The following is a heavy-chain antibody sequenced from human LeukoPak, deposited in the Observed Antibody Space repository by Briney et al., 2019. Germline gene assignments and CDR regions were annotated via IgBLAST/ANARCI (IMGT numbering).Heavy chain of an antibody. CDR3: ARVVSGSYGY. V-gene: IGHV4-34*01. Sequence: SETLSLTCAVYGGSFSGYYWSWIRQPPGKGLEWIGEINHSGSTNYNPSLKSRVTISVDTSKNQFSLKLSSVTAADTAVYYCARVVSGSYGYWGQGTLVTVSS. J-gene: IGHJ4*02. D-gene: IGHD1-26*01. CDR1: GGSFSGYY. CDR2: INHSGST.